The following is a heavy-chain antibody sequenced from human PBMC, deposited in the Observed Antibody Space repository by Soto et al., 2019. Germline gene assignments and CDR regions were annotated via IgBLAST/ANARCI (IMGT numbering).Heavy chain of an antibody. CDR3: ARQITMVRGVPQASDAFDI. Sequence: ASVKVSCKASGYTFTGYYMHWVRQAPGQGLDWMGWINPNSGGTNYAQKFQGRVTMTRDTSISTAYMELSRLRSDDTAVYYCARQITMVRGVPQASDAFDISGQGTMVTVSS. D-gene: IGHD3-10*01. CDR1: GYTFTGYY. CDR2: INPNSGGT. V-gene: IGHV1-2*02. J-gene: IGHJ3*02.